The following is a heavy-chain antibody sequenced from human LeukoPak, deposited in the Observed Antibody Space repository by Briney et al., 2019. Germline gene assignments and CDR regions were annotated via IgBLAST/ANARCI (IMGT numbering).Heavy chain of an antibody. CDR1: GFIFSGSV. CDR3: AKDSGGSVLED. CDR2: ISYDVTNE. D-gene: IGHD2-15*01. Sequence: GGSLRLSCAASGFIFSGSVMHWVRQAPGKGLEWVAIISYDVTNENYGDSVKGRFTISRDNSKSTLYLHMNSLRHDDTAVYYCAKDSGGSVLEDWGHGSLVIVPS. J-gene: IGHJ4*01. V-gene: IGHV3-30*04.